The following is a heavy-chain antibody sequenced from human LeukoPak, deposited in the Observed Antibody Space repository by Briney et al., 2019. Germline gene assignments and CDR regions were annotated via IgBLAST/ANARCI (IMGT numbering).Heavy chain of an antibody. V-gene: IGHV4-34*01. D-gene: IGHD2-15*01. CDR3: ARGQLDRHPKCSGGSCYSGWFDP. CDR2: INHSGST. Sequence: SETLSLTCAVYGGSFSGYYWSWIRQPPGKGLEWIGEINHSGSTNYNPSLKSRVTISVDTSKNQFSLKLSSVTAADTAVYYCARGQLDRHPKCSGGSCYSGWFDPWGQGTLVTVSS. CDR1: GGSFSGYY. J-gene: IGHJ5*02.